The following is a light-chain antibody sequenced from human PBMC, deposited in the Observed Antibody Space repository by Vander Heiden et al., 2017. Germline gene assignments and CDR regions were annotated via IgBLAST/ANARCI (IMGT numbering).Light chain of an antibody. CDR2: DVS. J-gene: IGLJ1*01. CDR3: CSYTSSSTLDV. Sequence: QSALTQPASVSGSPGQSITISCSGTSSDVGGYNYVSWYQQHPGKAPKLMIFDVSNQPSGVSNRFSGSKSGNTASLTISGLQAEDEADYYCCSYTSSSTLDVFGTGTKVTVL. CDR1: SSDVGGYNY. V-gene: IGLV2-14*03.